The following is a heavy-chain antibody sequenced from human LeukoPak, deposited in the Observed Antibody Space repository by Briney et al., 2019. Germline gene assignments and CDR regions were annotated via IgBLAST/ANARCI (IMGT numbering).Heavy chain of an antibody. J-gene: IGHJ4*02. D-gene: IGHD6-19*01. CDR2: INPNIGGT. CDR3: ALSYSSGWYEYYFDF. CDR1: GFTFTGYY. V-gene: IGHV1-2*02. Sequence: GASVKLSCKASGFTFTGYYIHWVRQAPGQGLEWMGWINPNIGGTTSAPQSQGMVTMNRDTSISTAYVELGRLRSDDRAVYYGALSYSSGWYEYYFDFWGKGTLVTVSS.